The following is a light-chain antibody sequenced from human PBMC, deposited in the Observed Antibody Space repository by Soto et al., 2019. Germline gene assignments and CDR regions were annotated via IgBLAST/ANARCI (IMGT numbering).Light chain of an antibody. CDR1: RSVSSY. J-gene: IGKJ5*01. CDR2: DAS. Sequence: EIVLTHSPATLSLSPGELATLSCRASRSVSSYLAWYQQKPGQAPRLLIYDASNRATGIPARFSGSGSGTDFTLTISSLEPEDFAVYYCQHRMNWPLTFGQGTRLEIK. CDR3: QHRMNWPLT. V-gene: IGKV3-11*01.